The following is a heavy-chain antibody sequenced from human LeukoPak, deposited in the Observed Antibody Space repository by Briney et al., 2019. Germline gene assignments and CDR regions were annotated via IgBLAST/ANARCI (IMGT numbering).Heavy chain of an antibody. CDR3: AKTQRGGYGPFDY. D-gene: IGHD5-12*01. V-gene: IGHV3-23*01. CDR1: GITLSSFG. J-gene: IGHJ4*02. Sequence: GGSLRLSCAASGITLSSFGMSWVRQAPGKGLEWVSAIGGSGGNTYYADSVKGRFTISRDNSKNTLYLQMNSLRAEDTAIYYCAKTQRGGYGPFDYWGQGTLVTVSS. CDR2: IGGSGGNT.